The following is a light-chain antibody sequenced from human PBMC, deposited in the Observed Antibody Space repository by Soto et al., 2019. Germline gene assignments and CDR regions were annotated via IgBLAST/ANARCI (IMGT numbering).Light chain of an antibody. Sequence: AIQMTQSPSSLSASVGERVTITCRASQDIRTELGWYQQKPGKAPKLLIYATSGLQSGVPSRFSGSGSGTDFTLTITSLQPEDFAIYFCLQDNSYPRTFGQGTRVEVK. CDR3: LQDNSYPRT. CDR1: QDIRTE. CDR2: ATS. J-gene: IGKJ1*01. V-gene: IGKV1-6*01.